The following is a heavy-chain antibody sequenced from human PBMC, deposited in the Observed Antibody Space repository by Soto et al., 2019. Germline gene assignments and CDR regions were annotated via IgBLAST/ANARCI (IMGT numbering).Heavy chain of an antibody. CDR1: GYTFTSYA. Sequence: QVQLVQSGAEVKKPGASVKVSCKASGYTFTSYAMHWVRQAPGQRLEWMGWINAGNGNTKYSLKFQGRVTITRDTSASTAYMELSSLRSEDTAVYYCARGSHQYYYYYYMDVWGKGTTVTVSS. J-gene: IGHJ6*03. CDR2: INAGNGNT. CDR3: ARGSHQYYYYYYMDV. V-gene: IGHV1-3*01.